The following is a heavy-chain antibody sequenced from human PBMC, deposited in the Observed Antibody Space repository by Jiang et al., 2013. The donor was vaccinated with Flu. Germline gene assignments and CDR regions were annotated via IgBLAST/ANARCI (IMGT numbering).Heavy chain of an antibody. Sequence: TFTYAMVVSWVRQAPGQGLEWMGWISAYNGNTKYVQKLQGRVTMTTDTSTRTAYMELRSLRSDDTAVYYCARAGDCRSASCYGSGARGDYWGQGTLVTVSS. CDR2: ISAYNGNT. CDR3: ARAGDCRSASCYGSGARGDY. CDR1: TFTYAMV. D-gene: IGHD2-2*01. V-gene: IGHV1-18*01. J-gene: IGHJ4*02.